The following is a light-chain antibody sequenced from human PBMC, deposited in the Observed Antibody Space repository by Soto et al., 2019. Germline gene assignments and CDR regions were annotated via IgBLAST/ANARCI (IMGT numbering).Light chain of an antibody. CDR1: QNINTY. V-gene: IGKV1-39*01. CDR3: QQSSSLWLT. CDR2: TAS. Sequence: DIQMTQSPSSLSASVGDRVTITCRASQNINTYLNWYQQKPGKAPNLLVYTASTLQRGVSSRFSGSGSGTDFNLTITSLQPEDSATYYCQQSSSLWLTFGGGTKVEI. J-gene: IGKJ4*01.